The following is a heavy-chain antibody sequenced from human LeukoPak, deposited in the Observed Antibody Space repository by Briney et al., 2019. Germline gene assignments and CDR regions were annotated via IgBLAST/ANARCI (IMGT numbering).Heavy chain of an antibody. CDR2: IIPIFGTA. D-gene: IGHD2-2*02. J-gene: IGHJ3*02. V-gene: IGHV1-69*05. CDR3: AREGLGYCSSTSCYTKAADI. Sequence: ASVKVSCKASGGTFSSYAISWVRQAPGQGLEWMGRIIPIFGTANYAQKFQGRATITTEESTRTAYMELSSLRSEDTAVYSCAREGLGYCSSTSCYTKAADIWGQGTMVTVSS. CDR1: GGTFSSYA.